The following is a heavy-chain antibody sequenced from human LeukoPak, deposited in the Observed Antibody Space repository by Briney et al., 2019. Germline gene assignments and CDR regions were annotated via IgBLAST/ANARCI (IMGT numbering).Heavy chain of an antibody. D-gene: IGHD4-17*01. CDR1: DDSFSSHY. CDR3: ARDLVTVTKGFDI. J-gene: IGHJ3*02. CDR2: TSYIGST. V-gene: IGHV4-59*11. Sequence: SETLSLTCAVSDDSFSSHYWTWIRQPPGKGLEWIGHTSYIGSTNYNPSLKSRVTISIDTSKNQFSLKLSSVTAADTAVYYCARDLVTVTKGFDIWGQGTMVSVSS.